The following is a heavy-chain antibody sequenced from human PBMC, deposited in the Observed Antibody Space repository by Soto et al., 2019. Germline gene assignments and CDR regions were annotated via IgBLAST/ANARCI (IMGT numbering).Heavy chain of an antibody. CDR1: GGTLGSYA. J-gene: IGHJ5*02. Sequence: SVKVSCKDSGGTLGSYASRWVQQAQGKGLEWMGGIIPIFGTANYAQKFQGRVTITADESTSTAYMELSSLRSEDTAVYFFARDKSMSYQFNWFEPWGKGTLVTVSS. D-gene: IGHD1-26*01. CDR3: ARDKSMSYQFNWFEP. V-gene: IGHV1-69*13. CDR2: IIPIFGTA.